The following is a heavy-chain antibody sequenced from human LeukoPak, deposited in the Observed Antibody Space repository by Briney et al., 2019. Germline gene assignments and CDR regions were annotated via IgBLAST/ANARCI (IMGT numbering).Heavy chain of an antibody. J-gene: IGHJ4*02. CDR2: INHSGST. D-gene: IGHD3-3*01. Sequence: SETLSLTCAVHGGSFSGYYWSWIRQPPGKGLEWIGEINHSGSTNYNPSLKSRVTISVDTSKNQFSLKLSSVTAADTAVYYCARAYYDLIGPPRDSLYYFDYWGQGTLVTVSS. CDR1: GGSFSGYY. V-gene: IGHV4-34*01. CDR3: ARAYYDLIGPPRDSLYYFDY.